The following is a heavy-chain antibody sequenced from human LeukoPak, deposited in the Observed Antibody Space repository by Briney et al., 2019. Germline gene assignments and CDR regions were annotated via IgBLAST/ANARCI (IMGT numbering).Heavy chain of an antibody. CDR2: IKQDGSEK. CDR3: AREGALTVTKDAFDI. CDR1: GFTFSSYW. J-gene: IGHJ3*02. D-gene: IGHD4-17*01. V-gene: IGHV3-7*01. Sequence: GGSLRLSCAASGFTFSSYWMSWVRQAPGKGLEWVANIKQDGSEKYYVDSVKGRFTISRDNAKNSLYLQMNSLRAEDTAVYYCAREGALTVTKDAFDIWGQGTMVTVSS.